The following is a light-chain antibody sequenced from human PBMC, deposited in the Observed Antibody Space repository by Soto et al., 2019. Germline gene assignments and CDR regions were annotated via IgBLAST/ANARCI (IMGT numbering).Light chain of an antibody. V-gene: IGKV1-5*03. CDR2: QAS. CDR1: ASTSTY. Sequence: DIQMTQSPSTLSASVGDRVTITCRASASTSTYLARYQQKPGKAPKLLLDQASTLDSGVPSRFSGSGSGTESTLSINSLQPDDFATYFCQQYNCYSAAFGQGTMV. CDR3: QQYNCYSAA. J-gene: IGKJ1*01.